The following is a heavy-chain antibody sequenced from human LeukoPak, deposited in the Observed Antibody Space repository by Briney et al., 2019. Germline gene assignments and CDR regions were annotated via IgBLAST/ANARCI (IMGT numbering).Heavy chain of an antibody. CDR1: GFTFSNYG. CDR2: IWYDGSNK. J-gene: IGHJ4*02. CDR3: ARDVGSYGSSSPDY. Sequence: GSLRLSCAASGFTFSNYGMHWVRQAPGKGLEWVAVIWYDGSNKYYADSVKGRFTISRDNSKNTLYLQMNSLRAEDTAVYYCARDVGSYGSSSPDYWGQGTLVTVSS. D-gene: IGHD5-18*01. V-gene: IGHV3-33*01.